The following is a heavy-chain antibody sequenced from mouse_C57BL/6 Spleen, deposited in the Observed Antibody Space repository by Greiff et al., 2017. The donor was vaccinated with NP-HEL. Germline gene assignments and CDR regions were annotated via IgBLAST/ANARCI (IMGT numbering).Heavy chain of an antibody. CDR3: ARGYDLYYYAMDY. J-gene: IGHJ4*01. V-gene: IGHV1-26*01. CDR2: INPNNGGT. Sequence: VQLQQSGPELVKPGASVKISCKASGYTFTDYYMNWVKQSHGKSLEWIGDINPNNGGTSYNQKFKGKATLTVDKSSSTAYMELRSLTSEDSAVYYCARGYDLYYYAMDYWGQGTSVTVSS. CDR1: GYTFTDYY. D-gene: IGHD2-3*01.